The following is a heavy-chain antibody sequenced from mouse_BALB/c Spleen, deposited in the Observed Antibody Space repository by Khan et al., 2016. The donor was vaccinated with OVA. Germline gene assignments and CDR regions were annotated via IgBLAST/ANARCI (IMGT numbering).Heavy chain of an antibody. CDR1: GYTFTDFT. CDR3: ARGGGGDRFAY. J-gene: IGHJ3*01. V-gene: IGHV1S137*01. CDR2: VNTYYGDA. Sequence: QVQLQQSGAELVRPGVSVKISCKGSGYTFTDFTMHWVKQSHAKSLEWIGVVNTYYGDATYNQKFKGKATMTVDKSSTTAYMELARLTSEDSAIYSFARGGGGDRFAYWGQGTLVTVSA.